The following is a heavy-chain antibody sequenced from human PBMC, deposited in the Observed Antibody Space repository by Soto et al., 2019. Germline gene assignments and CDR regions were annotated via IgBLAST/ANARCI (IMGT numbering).Heavy chain of an antibody. J-gene: IGHJ4*02. Sequence: PGESLKISCKASGYIFTRYWIGWVRQMPGKGLEWMGIIYPGDSDTRYSPSFQGQVTISVDKSISTAYLQWSSLKASDTAMYYCVRPSDFWSAYYPSYFDSWGQGTLVTVSS. D-gene: IGHD3-3*01. CDR2: IYPGDSDT. CDR1: GYIFTRYW. V-gene: IGHV5-51*01. CDR3: VRPSDFWSAYYPSYFDS.